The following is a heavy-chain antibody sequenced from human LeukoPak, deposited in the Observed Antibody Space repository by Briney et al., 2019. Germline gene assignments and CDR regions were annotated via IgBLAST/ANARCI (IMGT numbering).Heavy chain of an antibody. Sequence: KPSETLSLTCTVSGGSISSGSYYWSWIRQPAGKGLEWIGRIYTSGSTNYNPSLKSRITITVDTSKNQFALKLSSVPAADTAVYYCAREASGDSSGYYSILYYYYYYMDVWGKGTTVTISS. D-gene: IGHD3-22*01. CDR1: GGSISSGSYY. V-gene: IGHV4-61*02. CDR3: AREASGDSSGYYSILYYYYYYMDV. CDR2: IYTSGST. J-gene: IGHJ6*03.